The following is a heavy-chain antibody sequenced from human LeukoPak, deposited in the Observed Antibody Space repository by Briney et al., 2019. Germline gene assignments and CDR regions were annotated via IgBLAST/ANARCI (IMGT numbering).Heavy chain of an antibody. D-gene: IGHD1-26*01. Sequence: GRSLRLSCAASGFTFSSYGMHWVRQAPGKGLEWVSVIYSGGSTYYADSVKGRFTISRDNSKNTLYLQMNSLRAEDTAVYYCAGSYYVGYFDYWGQGTLVTVSS. CDR1: GFTFSSYG. J-gene: IGHJ4*02. CDR3: AGSYYVGYFDY. V-gene: IGHV3-53*01. CDR2: IYSGGST.